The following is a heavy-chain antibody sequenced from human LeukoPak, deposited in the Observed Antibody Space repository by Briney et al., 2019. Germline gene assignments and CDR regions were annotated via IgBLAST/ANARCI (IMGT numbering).Heavy chain of an antibody. CDR3: TRDSLYSNYVGSYYYYYYGMDV. Sequence: GGSLRLSCTASGFTFGDYAMSWVRQAPGKGLEWVGFIRSKAYGGTTEYAASVKGRFTISRDDSKSIAYLQMNSLKTEGTAVYYCTRDSLYSNYVGSYYYYYYGMDVWGQGTTVTVSS. J-gene: IGHJ6*02. D-gene: IGHD4-11*01. V-gene: IGHV3-49*04. CDR1: GFTFGDYA. CDR2: IRSKAYGGTT.